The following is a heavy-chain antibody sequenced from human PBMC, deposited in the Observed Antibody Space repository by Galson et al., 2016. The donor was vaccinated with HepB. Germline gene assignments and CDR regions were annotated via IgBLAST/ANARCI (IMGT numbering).Heavy chain of an antibody. Sequence: SLRLSCAASGFTFSRQWMYWVRQAPGKGLAWVSQIKSDGSNINYADSVKSRFTISRDNAGNTLYLQMNSLRAEDTAVYYCSTLRDFWSGWGQGTLVTVSP. V-gene: IGHV3-74*01. CDR2: IKSDGSNI. J-gene: IGHJ4*02. CDR3: STLRDFWSG. D-gene: IGHD3-3*01. CDR1: GFTFSRQW.